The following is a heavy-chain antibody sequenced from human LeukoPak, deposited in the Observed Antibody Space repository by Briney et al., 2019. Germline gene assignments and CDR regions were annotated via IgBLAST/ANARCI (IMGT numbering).Heavy chain of an antibody. D-gene: IGHD6-19*01. CDR3: ARGVYRGWYLPEYFQH. CDR2: INHSGST. V-gene: IGHV4-34*01. CDR1: GGSITSDYYY. Sequence: PSETLSLTCAVSGGSITSDYYYWSWIRQPPGKGLEWIGEINHSGSTNYNLSLKSRVTISVDTSKNQFSLKLSSVTAADTAVYYCARGVYRGWYLPEYFQHWGQGTLVTVSS. J-gene: IGHJ1*01.